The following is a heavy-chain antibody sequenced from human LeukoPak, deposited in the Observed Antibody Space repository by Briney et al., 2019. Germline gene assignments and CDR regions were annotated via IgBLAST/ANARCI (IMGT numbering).Heavy chain of an antibody. CDR3: ARERFGELVDY. D-gene: IGHD3-10*01. CDR1: GFTFSSYA. Sequence: PGGSLRLSCAASGFTFSSYAMSWVRQAPGKGLEWVSYISSSGSTIYYADSVKGRFTISRDNAKNSLYLQMNSLRAEDTAVYYCARERFGELVDYWGQGTLVTVSS. CDR2: ISSSGSTI. V-gene: IGHV3-48*04. J-gene: IGHJ4*02.